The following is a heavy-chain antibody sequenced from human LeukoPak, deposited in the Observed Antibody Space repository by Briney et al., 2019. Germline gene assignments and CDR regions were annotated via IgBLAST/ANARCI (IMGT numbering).Heavy chain of an antibody. Sequence: GASVKVSCKASGYTFTSYDINWVRQATGQGLEWMGWMNPNSGNTGYAQKFQGRVTITRNTSISTAYMELSSLRSEDTAVYYCARGANYYDSSGTTAWFDPWGQGTLVTVSS. CDR2: MNPNSGNT. J-gene: IGHJ5*02. CDR1: GYTFTSYD. V-gene: IGHV1-8*03. CDR3: ARGANYYDSSGTTAWFDP. D-gene: IGHD3-22*01.